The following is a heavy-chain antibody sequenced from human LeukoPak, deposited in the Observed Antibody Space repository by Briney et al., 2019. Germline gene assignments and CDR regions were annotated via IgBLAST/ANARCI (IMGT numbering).Heavy chain of an antibody. J-gene: IGHJ6*03. CDR1: GYTFTGYY. D-gene: IGHD3-22*01. CDR2: INPNSGGA. Sequence: GASVKVSCKASGYTFTGYYMHWVRQAPGQGLEWMGRINPNSGGANYAQKFQGRVTMTRDTSISTAYMELSSLRSEDTAVYYCARDQYYYDSSGYLYYYYYMDVWGKGTTVTVSS. V-gene: IGHV1-2*06. CDR3: ARDQYYYDSSGYLYYYYYMDV.